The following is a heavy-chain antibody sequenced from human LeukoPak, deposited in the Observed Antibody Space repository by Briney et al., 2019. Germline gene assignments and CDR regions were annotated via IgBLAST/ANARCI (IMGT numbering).Heavy chain of an antibody. D-gene: IGHD3-10*01. CDR2: MSSSGSFI. V-gene: IGHV3-21*01. CDR1: GFSFSTST. Sequence: GGSLRLSCAASGFSFSTSTMNWVRQAPGRGLEWVSSMSSSGSFIYYADSVKGRFTISRDNAKTSLYLQINSLRAEDTAVYYCARDSYWLGGTIGAFDIWGQGTMVTVSS. J-gene: IGHJ3*02. CDR3: ARDSYWLGGTIGAFDI.